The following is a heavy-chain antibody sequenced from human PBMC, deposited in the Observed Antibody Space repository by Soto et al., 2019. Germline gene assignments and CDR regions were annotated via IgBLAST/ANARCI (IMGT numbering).Heavy chain of an antibody. J-gene: IGHJ5*02. CDR3: ARDGGTAMVLDP. Sequence: SETLSLTCIVSGGSISSNGYCWNWIRQHPGKGLEWIGYIYHSGSTYYNPSLKSRATISLDTSKNRFSLNLSSVTVADTAMYYCARDGGTAMVLDPWVQGTLVTVSS. CDR2: IYHSGST. CDR1: GGSISSNGYC. D-gene: IGHD5-18*01. V-gene: IGHV4-31*03.